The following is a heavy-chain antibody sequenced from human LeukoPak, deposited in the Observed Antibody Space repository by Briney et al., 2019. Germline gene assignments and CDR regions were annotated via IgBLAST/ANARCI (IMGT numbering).Heavy chain of an antibody. V-gene: IGHV4-59*01. Sequence: SETLSLTCTVSGGSISTYYWTWIRRPPGKGLEWIGYIYYSGSTNYNPSLKSRVTISVDTSKKQFSLNLSSVTAADTAMYFCARGEGTAAAFDYWGQGTLVTVSS. J-gene: IGHJ4*02. CDR1: GGSISTYY. CDR2: IYYSGST. D-gene: IGHD6-13*01. CDR3: ARGEGTAAAFDY.